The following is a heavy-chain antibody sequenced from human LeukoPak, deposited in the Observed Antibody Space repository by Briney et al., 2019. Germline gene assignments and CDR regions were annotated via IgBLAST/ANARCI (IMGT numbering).Heavy chain of an antibody. CDR1: GFTFSTHT. J-gene: IGHJ4*02. V-gene: IGHV3-23*01. Sequence: GGSLRLSCVASGFTFSTHTMYWVRLAPGKGLEWVSIIGRGGGGIHYTDSVRGRFTISRDDSKNTLYLQMNSLRAEDTAVYYCARDLGGVSDYWGEGTLVTVSS. CDR3: ARDLGGVSDY. CDR2: IGRGGGGI. D-gene: IGHD1-26*01.